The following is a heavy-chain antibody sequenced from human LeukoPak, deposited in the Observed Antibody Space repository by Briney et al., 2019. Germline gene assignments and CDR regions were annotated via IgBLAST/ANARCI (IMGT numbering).Heavy chain of an antibody. D-gene: IGHD2-8*01. Sequence: GRSLRLSCAASGFTFRSYAMHWVRQAPGKGLEWVAVISYDGSNKNYADSVKGRFTISRGNSKNTLYLQVNSLRAEDTAVYYCARGFCTNGVCYTFDYWGQGTLVTVSS. V-gene: IGHV3-30-3*01. CDR3: ARGFCTNGVCYTFDY. CDR1: GFTFRSYA. J-gene: IGHJ4*02. CDR2: ISYDGSNK.